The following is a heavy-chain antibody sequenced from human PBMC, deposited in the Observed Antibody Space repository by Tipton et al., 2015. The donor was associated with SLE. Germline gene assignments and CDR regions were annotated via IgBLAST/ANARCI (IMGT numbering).Heavy chain of an antibody. V-gene: IGHV4-61*02. D-gene: IGHD2-21*01. J-gene: IGHJ4*02. CDR2: FYTSGIS. CDR1: GGSISSSNNY. Sequence: TLSLTCTVSGGSISSSNNYWNWIRQPAGKGLEWIGRFYTSGISIYNPSLKSRTTMSVDTSMNQFSLKLSSVTAADTAVYYCARRRFQSASDYWGQGTLVSVSS. CDR3: ARRRFQSASDY.